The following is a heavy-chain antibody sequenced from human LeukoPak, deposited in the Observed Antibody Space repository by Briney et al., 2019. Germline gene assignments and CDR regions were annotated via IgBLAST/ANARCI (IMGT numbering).Heavy chain of an antibody. CDR2: ISAYNGNT. Sequence: ASVNVSCKPSGYTFTSYGISWVRQAPGQGLEWMGWISAYNGNTNYAQKLQGRVTMTTDTSTSTAYMELRSLRSDDTAVYYCARGGYSYGYAVNWFDPWGQGTLVTVCS. CDR1: GYTFTSYG. V-gene: IGHV1-18*01. J-gene: IGHJ5*02. D-gene: IGHD5-18*01. CDR3: ARGGYSYGYAVNWFDP.